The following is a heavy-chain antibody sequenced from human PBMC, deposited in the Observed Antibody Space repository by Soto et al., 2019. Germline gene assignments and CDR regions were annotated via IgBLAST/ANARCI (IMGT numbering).Heavy chain of an antibody. J-gene: IGHJ3*02. CDR1: GFTFSSYG. V-gene: IGHV3-33*01. D-gene: IGHD4-17*01. CDR3: ARDLRATVTTFAFDI. Sequence: GGSLRLSCAASGFTFSSYGMHWVRQAPGKGLEWVAVIWYDGSNKYYADSVKGRFTISRDNSKNTLYLQMNSLRAEDKAVYYCARDLRATVTTFAFDIWGQGTMVTVSS. CDR2: IWYDGSNK.